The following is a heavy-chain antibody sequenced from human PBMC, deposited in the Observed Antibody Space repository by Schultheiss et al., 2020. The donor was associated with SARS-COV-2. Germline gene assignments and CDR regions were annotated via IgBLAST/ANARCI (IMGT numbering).Heavy chain of an antibody. CDR2: IYYNGDS. V-gene: IGHV4-4*02. D-gene: IGHD3-16*01. Sequence: SETLSLTCAVSGGSISSSNWWSWVRQPPGKGLEWIGTIYYNGDSYYSPSFQSRVTISVDMSKNQFSLKLTSVTAADTAMYYCATYRVRVGFKAFDYWGQGTLATVSS. J-gene: IGHJ4*02. CDR1: GGSISSSNW. CDR3: ATYRVRVGFKAFDY.